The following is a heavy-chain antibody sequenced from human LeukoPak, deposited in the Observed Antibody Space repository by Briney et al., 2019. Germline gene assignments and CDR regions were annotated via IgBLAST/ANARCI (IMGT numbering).Heavy chain of an antibody. Sequence: SETLSLTCAVYGGSFSGYYWSWIRQPPGKGLEWIGEINHSGSTNYNPSLKSRVTISVDTSKNQFSLKLSSVTAADTAVYYCAREVAARTFYYYGMDVWGQGTTVTVSS. V-gene: IGHV4-34*01. CDR3: AREVAARTFYYYGMDV. J-gene: IGHJ6*02. D-gene: IGHD6-6*01. CDR2: INHSGST. CDR1: GGSFSGYY.